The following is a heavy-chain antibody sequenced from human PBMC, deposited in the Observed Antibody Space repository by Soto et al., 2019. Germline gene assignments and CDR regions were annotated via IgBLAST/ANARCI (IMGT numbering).Heavy chain of an antibody. D-gene: IGHD3-3*01. V-gene: IGHV4-34*01. CDR2: INHTGGT. Sequence: PSETLSLTCAVYGGAVNGYYWNWIRQPPGKGLEWIGEINHTGGTHSNPSLNSRVTMSVDTSKNRFSLRLSSVTAADTAIYYCATRITVFGLLIPPFDPWGQGTQVTVSS. CDR3: ATRITVFGLLIPPFDP. J-gene: IGHJ5*02. CDR1: GGAVNGYY.